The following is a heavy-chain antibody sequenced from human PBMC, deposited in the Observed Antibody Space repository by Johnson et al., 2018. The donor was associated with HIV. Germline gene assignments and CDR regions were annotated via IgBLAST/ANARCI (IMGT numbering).Heavy chain of an antibody. D-gene: IGHD6-19*01. V-gene: IGHV3-30*02. CDR1: GFTFSSYA. CDR2: IRYDGSNE. J-gene: IGHJ3*02. CDR3: AKRVSGWNFGVDAFDI. Sequence: QEQLVESGGGVVQPGRSLRLSCAASGFTFSSYAIHWVRQAPGKGLEWVAFIRYDGSNEYYADSVKGRFTISRDNSENTLYLQMNSLRAEDTAVFYCAKRVSGWNFGVDAFDIWGQGTMVTVSS.